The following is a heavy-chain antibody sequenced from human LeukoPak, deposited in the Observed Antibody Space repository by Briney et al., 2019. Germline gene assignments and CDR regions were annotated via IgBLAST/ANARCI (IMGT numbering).Heavy chain of an antibody. CDR3: ARDLDEEQWLETKPGPYYYYGMDV. V-gene: IGHV1-69*04. CDR1: GGTFSSYA. J-gene: IGHJ6*02. D-gene: IGHD6-19*01. CDR2: IIPIFGIA. Sequence: GASVKVSCKASGGTFSSYAISWVRQAPGQGLEWMGRIIPIFGIANYAQKFQGRVTITADKSTSTAYMELSSLRSEDTAVYYCARDLDEEQWLETKPGPYYYYGMDVWGQGTTVTVSS.